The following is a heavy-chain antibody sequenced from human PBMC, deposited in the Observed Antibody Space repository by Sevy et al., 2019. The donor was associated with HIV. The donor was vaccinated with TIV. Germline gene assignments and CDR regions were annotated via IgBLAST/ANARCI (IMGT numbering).Heavy chain of an antibody. J-gene: IGHJ6*03. CDR3: ARGGADRQFDYYYYMDV. CDR1: GVSITRSY. D-gene: IGHD6-6*01. V-gene: IGHV4-59*01. Sequence: SETLSLTCNVSGVSITRSYWNWIRQTPGKGLEWIAFVYYIGKTNYNPSLKSRVTVSLDTSKSQFSLKLSSVTAADTAVYYCARGGADRQFDYYYYMDVWGKGTTVTVSS. CDR2: VYYIGKT.